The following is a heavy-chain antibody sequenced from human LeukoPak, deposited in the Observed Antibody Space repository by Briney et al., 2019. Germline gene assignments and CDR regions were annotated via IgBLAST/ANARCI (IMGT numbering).Heavy chain of an antibody. CDR3: ARLKPIIQTWASSGYYLRGSFDY. Sequence: NPSETLSLTCTVSGGSISSSSYYWGWIRQPPGKGLEWIGSIHYSGSTNYNPSLKSRVTISVDTSKNQFSLKLSSVTAADTAVYYCARLKPIIQTWASSGYYLRGSFDYWGQGTLVTVSS. CDR2: IHYSGST. V-gene: IGHV4-39*07. CDR1: GGSISSSSYY. J-gene: IGHJ4*02. D-gene: IGHD3-22*01.